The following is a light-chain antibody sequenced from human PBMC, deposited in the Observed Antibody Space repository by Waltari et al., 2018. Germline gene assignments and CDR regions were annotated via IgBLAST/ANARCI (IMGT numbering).Light chain of an antibody. CDR3: QQLDKYPLT. V-gene: IGKV1-9*01. J-gene: IGKJ4*01. Sequence: IQLTQSPSSLSASAGDKVTITGRASEGISTYLARYQQQPGKAPKLLIYGASTLQSGVPSRFSGSGSGTDFTLTISSLQPGDFATYYCQQLDKYPLTFGGGTKVEIK. CDR2: GAS. CDR1: EGISTY.